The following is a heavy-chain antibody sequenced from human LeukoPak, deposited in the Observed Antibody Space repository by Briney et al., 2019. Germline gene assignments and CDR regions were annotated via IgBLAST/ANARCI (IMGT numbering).Heavy chain of an antibody. CDR3: ARDLYVCSGGSCYYFDWFDP. CDR2: ISAYNGNT. J-gene: IGHJ5*02. Sequence: GASVKVSCKASGYTFTSYGISWVRQAPGQGLEWMGWISAYNGNTNYAQKLQGRVTMTADTSTSTAYMELRSLRSDDTAVYYCARDLYVCSGGSCYYFDWFDPWGQGTLVTVSS. V-gene: IGHV1-18*01. CDR1: GYTFTSYG. D-gene: IGHD2-15*01.